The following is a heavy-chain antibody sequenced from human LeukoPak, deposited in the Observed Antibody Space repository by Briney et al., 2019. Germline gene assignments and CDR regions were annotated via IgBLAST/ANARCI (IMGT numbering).Heavy chain of an antibody. V-gene: IGHV3-21*01. CDR2: ISSSSSYI. D-gene: IGHD2-15*01. J-gene: IGHJ4*02. CDR3: ARDRMVVAATLGYFDY. Sequence: FSXXSXXWVRQAPGKGLEWVSSISSSSSYIYYADSVKGRFTISRDNAKNSLYLQMNSLRAEDTAVYYCARDRMVVAATLGYFDYWGQGTLVTVSS. CDR1: FSXXS.